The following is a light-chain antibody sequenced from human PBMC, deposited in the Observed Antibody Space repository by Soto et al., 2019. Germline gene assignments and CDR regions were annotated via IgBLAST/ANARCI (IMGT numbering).Light chain of an antibody. CDR1: SSDVGGYNY. V-gene: IGLV2-11*01. CDR3: CSYAGSYTHYV. CDR2: DVS. Sequence: QSVLTQPRSVSGSPGQLITISCTGTSSDVGGYNYVSWYRQHPGKAPKLMIYDVSKRPSGVPDRFSGSKSGNTASLTISGLQAEDEADYYCCSYAGSYTHYVFGTGTKVTVL. J-gene: IGLJ1*01.